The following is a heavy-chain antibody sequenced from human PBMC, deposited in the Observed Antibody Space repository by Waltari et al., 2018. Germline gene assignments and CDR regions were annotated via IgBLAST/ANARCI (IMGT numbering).Heavy chain of an antibody. D-gene: IGHD3-3*01. CDR3: AREALYDFWSGYPDY. Sequence: EVQLVESGGGLVQPGGSLRLSCATSGFSFINYAMNWVRQAAGKGLEWVDYINQDGSEKYYVDSVKGRFTISRDNAKNSLYLQMNSLRAEDTAVYYCAREALYDFWSGYPDYWGQGTLVTVSS. CDR1: GFSFINYA. CDR2: INQDGSEK. J-gene: IGHJ4*02. V-gene: IGHV3-7*01.